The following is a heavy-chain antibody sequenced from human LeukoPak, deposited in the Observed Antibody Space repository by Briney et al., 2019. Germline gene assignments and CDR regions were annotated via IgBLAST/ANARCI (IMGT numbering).Heavy chain of an antibody. CDR3: ARVTFGGSGTSYAFDI. Sequence: EGSLRLSCAASGFTFSSYEMNWVRQAPGKGLEWVSYIGRSDTTIYYADSVKGRFTISRDNAKDSLYLQMNSLRAEDTAVYYCARVTFGGSGTSYAFDIWGQGTMVTVSS. CDR1: GFTFSSYE. V-gene: IGHV3-48*03. D-gene: IGHD3-10*01. CDR2: IGRSDTTI. J-gene: IGHJ3*02.